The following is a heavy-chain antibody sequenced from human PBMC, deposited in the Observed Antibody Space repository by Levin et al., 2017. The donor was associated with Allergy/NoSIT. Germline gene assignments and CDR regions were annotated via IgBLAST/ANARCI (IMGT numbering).Heavy chain of an antibody. Sequence: GESLKISCAASGFTVSSNYMSWVRQAPGKGLEWVSVIYSGGSTYYADSVKGRFTISRDNSKNTLYLQMNSLRAEDTAVYYCARETSDGGYFDPRAFDIWGQGTMVTVSS. V-gene: IGHV3-66*02. CDR2: IYSGGST. CDR3: ARETSDGGYFDPRAFDI. D-gene: IGHD3-9*01. J-gene: IGHJ3*02. CDR1: GFTVSSNY.